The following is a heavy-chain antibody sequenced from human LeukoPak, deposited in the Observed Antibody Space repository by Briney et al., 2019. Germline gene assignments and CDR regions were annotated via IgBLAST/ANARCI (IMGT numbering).Heavy chain of an antibody. CDR3: ARVSGPGMNEYYHL. D-gene: IGHD3-10*01. V-gene: IGHV3-74*01. CDR1: GITFSGAW. J-gene: IGHJ1*01. CDR2: INDDGSFR. Sequence: GGSLRLSCAASGITFSGAWMHWVRQAPGTGLVWVSRINDDGSFRRYANSVKGRFTISRDNAKNTLFLQMDSLRAEDTAVYYCARVSGPGMNEYYHLWGQGTLVTVSS.